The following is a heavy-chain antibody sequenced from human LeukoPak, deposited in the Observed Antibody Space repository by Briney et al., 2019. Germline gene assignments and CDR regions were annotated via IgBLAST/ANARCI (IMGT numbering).Heavy chain of an antibody. CDR3: ARDVDYANPRHDY. Sequence: GGSLRLSCAASGFTFSDYYMNWVRQAPGKGLEWVANIDLEGSQRFYVDSLKGRFTISRDNANNLVYLQMNSLRAEDTAVYYCARDVDYANPRHDYWGQGTLVTVSS. J-gene: IGHJ4*02. V-gene: IGHV3-7*01. D-gene: IGHD4/OR15-4a*01. CDR1: GFTFSDYY. CDR2: IDLEGSQR.